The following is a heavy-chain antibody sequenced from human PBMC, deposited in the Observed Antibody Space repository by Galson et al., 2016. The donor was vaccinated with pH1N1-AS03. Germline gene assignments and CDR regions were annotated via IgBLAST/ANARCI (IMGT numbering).Heavy chain of an antibody. D-gene: IGHD6-25*01. CDR2: IYYSGGT. CDR3: ARERWQRHDSGYYGMDV. CDR1: GGSISSYY. Sequence: LTCTVSGGSISSYYRTWIRQPPGKGLEWIGHIYYSGGTNYNPSLKSRVTISVDTSKNQFSLKLSSVTAADTAVYYCARERWQRHDSGYYGMDVWAEGPRSPSP. V-gene: IGHV4-59*01. J-gene: IGHJ6*02.